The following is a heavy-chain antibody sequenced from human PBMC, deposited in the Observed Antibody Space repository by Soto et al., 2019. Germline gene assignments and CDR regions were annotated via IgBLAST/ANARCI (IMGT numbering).Heavy chain of an antibody. Sequence: QVQLVESGGGVVQPGRSLRLSCAASGFTFSSYGLHWVRQAPGKGLEWVAGISFDGINKFYADPVKGRFTISRDNSKHTLCLQMNSLRAGDTAVYYCEKDLSGGCVGDCYGFGMDVWGQGTTVTVSS. D-gene: IGHD2-21*01. CDR3: EKDLSGGCVGDCYGFGMDV. V-gene: IGHV3-30*18. CDR1: GFTFSSYG. J-gene: IGHJ6*02. CDR2: ISFDGINK.